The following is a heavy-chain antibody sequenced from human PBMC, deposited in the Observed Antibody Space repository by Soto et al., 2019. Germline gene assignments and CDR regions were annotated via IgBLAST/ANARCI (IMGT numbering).Heavy chain of an antibody. Sequence: GASVKVSCQASGYTFTGYYMHWARQAPGQGLEWMGWINPNSGGTNYAQKFQGRVTMTRDTSISTVYMELSRLRSDDTAVYYCARDHCTTVVSRGLYGMDVWGQGTTVTVSS. CDR2: INPNSGGT. CDR1: GYTFTGYY. V-gene: IGHV1-2*02. CDR3: ARDHCTTVVSRGLYGMDV. D-gene: IGHD4-17*01. J-gene: IGHJ6*02.